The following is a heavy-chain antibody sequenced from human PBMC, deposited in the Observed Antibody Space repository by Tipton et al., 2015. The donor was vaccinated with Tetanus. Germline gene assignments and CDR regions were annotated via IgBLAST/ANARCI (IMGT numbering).Heavy chain of an antibody. V-gene: IGHV3-33*01. CDR3: ARGSSGWYLSVNY. Sequence: SLRLSCAASGFTFSRYGMHWVRQAPGKGLEWVAVIWYDGSNKYYADSVKGRFTISRDNSKNTLYLQMNSLRAEDTAVYYCARGSSGWYLSVNYWGQGTLVTVSS. J-gene: IGHJ4*02. CDR1: GFTFSRYG. D-gene: IGHD6-19*01. CDR2: IWYDGSNK.